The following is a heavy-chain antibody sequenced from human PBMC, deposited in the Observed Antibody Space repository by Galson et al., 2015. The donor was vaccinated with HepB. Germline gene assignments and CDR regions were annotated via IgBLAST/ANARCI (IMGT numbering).Heavy chain of an antibody. V-gene: IGHV3-9*01. CDR2: VSWNRGSI. J-gene: IGHJ5*02. CDR1: GFTFDDYA. Sequence: SLRLSCAASGFTFDDYAMHWVRQAPGKGLEWVSVVSWNRGSIGYADSVQGRFLVFRDNAKNSLYLEMNSLRVEDTALYYCAKDAGSGSYYPYKWFDAWGQGTLVTVSS. CDR3: AKDAGSGSYYPYKWFDA. D-gene: IGHD3-10*01.